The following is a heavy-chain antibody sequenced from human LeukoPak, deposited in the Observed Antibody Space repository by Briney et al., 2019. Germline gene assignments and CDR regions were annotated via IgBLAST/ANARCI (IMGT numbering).Heavy chain of an antibody. Sequence: ASVKVSCKASGYTFASFGITWVRQAPGQGLEWMGWINTHNGDTNYAQKLQGRVTMTTDTSTSTAYMELRSLRSDDTAVYYCARTFILTGSYYFDYWGQGTLVTVSS. CDR2: INTHNGDT. CDR1: GYTFASFG. CDR3: ARTFILTGSYYFDY. J-gene: IGHJ4*02. V-gene: IGHV1-18*01. D-gene: IGHD3-9*01.